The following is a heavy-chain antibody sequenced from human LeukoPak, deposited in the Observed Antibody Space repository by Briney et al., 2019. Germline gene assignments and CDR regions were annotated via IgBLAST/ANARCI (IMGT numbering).Heavy chain of an antibody. D-gene: IGHD3-16*02. CDR3: ARDSPRDNIVYYYYMDV. CDR1: GASISSFY. J-gene: IGHJ6*03. V-gene: IGHV4-4*07. Sequence: PSETLSLTCTVFGASISSFYWSLVPPAARKGLEWIGRIYPSGTTNYNPSLRSRVTISVDKSKNQFSLNLTSVTAADTAIYYCARDSPRDNIVYYYYMDVWGKGTTVAVSS. CDR2: IYPSGTT.